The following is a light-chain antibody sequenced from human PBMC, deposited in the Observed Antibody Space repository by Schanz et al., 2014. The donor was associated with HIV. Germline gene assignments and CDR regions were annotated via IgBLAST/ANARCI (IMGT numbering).Light chain of an antibody. Sequence: ETVLTQSPGSLSLSPGERVTLSCRASQSVTRNFLAWYQHKPGQAPRLLISGASSRAAGIPDRFSGSGSGTDFTLTISRREPEDCAVYYCHQYGDSRGSFGGGTKVEIK. J-gene: IGKJ4*01. V-gene: IGKV3-20*01. CDR1: QSVTRNF. CDR2: GAS. CDR3: HQYGDSRGS.